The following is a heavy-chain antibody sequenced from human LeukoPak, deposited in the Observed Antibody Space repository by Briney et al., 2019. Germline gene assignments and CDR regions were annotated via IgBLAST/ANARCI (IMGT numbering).Heavy chain of an antibody. Sequence: GGSLRLSCAASGFTFSTYVMSWVRQAPGKGLEWVSAISGSGGSTYYADSVKGRFTISRDNSKNTLYPQMNSLGADDTAVYYCAKGNWRYFDYWGQGTLVTVSS. CDR3: AKGNWRYFDY. V-gene: IGHV3-23*01. CDR1: GFTFSTYV. CDR2: ISGSGGST. D-gene: IGHD1-1*01. J-gene: IGHJ4*02.